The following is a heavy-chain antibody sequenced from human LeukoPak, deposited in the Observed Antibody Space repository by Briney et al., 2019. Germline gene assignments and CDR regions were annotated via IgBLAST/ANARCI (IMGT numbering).Heavy chain of an antibody. V-gene: IGHV4-59*01. CDR1: GVSISSYY. CDR3: ARAGGSYSFDY. CDR2: IDYSGSA. Sequence: TSETLSLTCTVSGVSISSYYWNWLRQPPGKGLEWVGYIDYSGSANINPSLKSRGAISIDTSRKQFSLKLSSVTAADTAVYYCARAGGSYSFDYWGQGTLVTVSS. D-gene: IGHD3-10*01. J-gene: IGHJ4*02.